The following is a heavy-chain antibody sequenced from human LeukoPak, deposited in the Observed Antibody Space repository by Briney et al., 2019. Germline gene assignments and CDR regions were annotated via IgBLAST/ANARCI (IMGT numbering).Heavy chain of an antibody. CDR3: AKGYNSGWFES. CDR2: ISDSGGGT. Sequence: RSGGSLRRSCAASGFTFSSYAMTWVRQAPGKGLEGVSGISDSGGGTYYADSVKGRFTISRDNSKNTVHLQMNSLRAEDTALYYCAKGYNSGWFESWGQGALVTVSS. CDR1: GFTFSSYA. D-gene: IGHD6-19*01. J-gene: IGHJ5*01. V-gene: IGHV3-23*01.